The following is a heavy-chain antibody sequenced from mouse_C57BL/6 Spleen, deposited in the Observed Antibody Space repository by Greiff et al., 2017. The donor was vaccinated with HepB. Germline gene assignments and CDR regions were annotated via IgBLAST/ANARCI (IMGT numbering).Heavy chain of an antibody. D-gene: IGHD2-2*01. J-gene: IGHJ3*01. CDR2: IDPENGDT. CDR1: GFNIKDDY. V-gene: IGHV14-4*01. Sequence: VQLKESGAELVRPGASVKLSCTASGFNIKDDYMHWVKQRPEQGLEWIGWIDPENGDTEYASKFQGKATITADTSSNTAYLQLSSLTSEDTAVYYCTTGATMVTSWFAYWGQGTLVTVSA. CDR3: TTGATMVTSWFAY.